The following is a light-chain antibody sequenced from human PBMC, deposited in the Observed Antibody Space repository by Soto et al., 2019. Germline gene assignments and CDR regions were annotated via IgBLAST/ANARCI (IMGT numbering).Light chain of an antibody. J-gene: IGLJ1*01. V-gene: IGLV2-23*01. CDR1: SSDVGSYNL. Sequence: QSALTQPASVSGSPGQSITISCTGTSSDVGSYNLVSWYQQHPGKAPKLMIYEGSKRPSGVSNRFSGSKSGNTASLTISGLQAEDEADYFCCSYSGSGNVYVCGTGTKLTVL. CDR2: EGS. CDR3: CSYSGSGNVYV.